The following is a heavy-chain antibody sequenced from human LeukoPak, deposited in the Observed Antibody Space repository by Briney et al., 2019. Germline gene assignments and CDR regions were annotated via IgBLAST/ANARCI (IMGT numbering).Heavy chain of an antibody. CDR3: ARGTTISETGYFDF. J-gene: IGHJ4*03. Sequence: SETLSLTCAVYGESFSAYYWSWIRQSPGKGLEWIAEINHRGDTNYNPSVKSRVTISIDTSKNQFSLQVRSLTAADTAVYYCARGTTISETGYFDFWGQGTLVTVSS. CDR1: GESFSAYY. D-gene: IGHD1-1*01. V-gene: IGHV4-34*01. CDR2: INHRGDT.